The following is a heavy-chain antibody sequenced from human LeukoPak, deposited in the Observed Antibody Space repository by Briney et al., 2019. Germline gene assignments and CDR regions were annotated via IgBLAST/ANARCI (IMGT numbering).Heavy chain of an antibody. J-gene: IGHJ4*02. Sequence: GASVKVSCKASGYTFTSYDINWVRQATGQGLEWMGWTNPNSGNTGYAQKFQGRVTMTRNTSISTAYMELSSLRSEDTAVYYCARVGSLGYYYDSSGYYRYWGQGTLVTVSS. CDR2: TNPNSGNT. D-gene: IGHD3-22*01. CDR1: GYTFTSYD. V-gene: IGHV1-8*01. CDR3: ARVGSLGYYYDSSGYYRY.